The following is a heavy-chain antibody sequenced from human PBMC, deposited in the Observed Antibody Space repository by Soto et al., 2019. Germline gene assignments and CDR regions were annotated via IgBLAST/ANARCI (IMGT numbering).Heavy chain of an antibody. J-gene: IGHJ6*02. CDR2: VNTYNGNT. CDR1: GYSFTRYG. D-gene: IGHD3-16*01. Sequence: ASVKVSCKASGYSFTRYGIAWAREAPGQGLEWMGWVNTYNGNTNYAQNLQGRVTLTTDTSTSTAYMELTSLRSNDTAIYYCAMVDVYVTPSPQDVWGQGTTVTVSS. CDR3: AMVDVYVTPSPQDV. V-gene: IGHV1-18*01.